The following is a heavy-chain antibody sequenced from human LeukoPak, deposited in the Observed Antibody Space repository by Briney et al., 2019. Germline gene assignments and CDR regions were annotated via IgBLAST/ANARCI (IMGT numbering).Heavy chain of an antibody. D-gene: IGHD2-21*01. CDR1: GGPISSYY. CDR3: AREIPKGTFDY. J-gene: IGHJ4*02. Sequence: SETLSLTCTVSGGPISSYYWSWIRQPPGKGLEWIGYIYYSGSTNYNPSLKSRVTISVDTSKNQFSLKLSSVTAADTAVYYCAREIPKGTFDYWGQGTLVTVSS. CDR2: IYYSGST. V-gene: IGHV4-59*01.